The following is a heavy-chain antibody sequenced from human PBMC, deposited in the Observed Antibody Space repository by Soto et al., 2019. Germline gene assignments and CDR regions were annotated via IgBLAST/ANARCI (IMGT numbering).Heavy chain of an antibody. J-gene: IGHJ4*02. Sequence: SETLSLTCAVSGGSISSSNWCSWVRQPPGKGLEWIGEIYHSGSTNYNPSLKSRVTISVDKSKNQFSLKLSSVTVADMAVYYCASRPGGYSGYDAFDYWGQGTLVTVS. V-gene: IGHV4-4*02. CDR3: ASRPGGYSGYDAFDY. CDR1: GGSISSSNW. D-gene: IGHD5-12*01. CDR2: IYHSGST.